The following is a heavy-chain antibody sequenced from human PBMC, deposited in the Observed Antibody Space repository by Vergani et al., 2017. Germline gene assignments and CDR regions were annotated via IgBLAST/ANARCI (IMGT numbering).Heavy chain of an antibody. CDR2: IWESGSDK. Sequence: EVQLVESGGALVQPGGSLRLSCAASGSTFNSYSMGWVRQAPGKGLAWVANIWESGSDKFYVDSVRGRFTISRDNAKNSLYLQMNYPRVDDTAVYYCARDGKTYYEFWGGSPRFVCMDVWGKGTTVTVSS. V-gene: IGHV3-7*01. CDR1: GSTFNSYS. CDR3: ARDGKTYYEFWGGSPRFVCMDV. D-gene: IGHD3-3*01. J-gene: IGHJ6*03.